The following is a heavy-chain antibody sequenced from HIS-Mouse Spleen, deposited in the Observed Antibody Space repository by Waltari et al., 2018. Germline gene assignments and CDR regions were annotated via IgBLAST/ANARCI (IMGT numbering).Heavy chain of an antibody. Sequence: QLQLQESGPGLVKPSETLSLTCTVSGGSISSSSYYWGWIRQPPGKGLAWIGSIYYSGSTYYNPSLTSRVTISVDTSKNPFSLKLSSVPAADTAVYYGAREIPYSSSWYDWYFDLWGRGTLVTVSS. CDR1: GGSISSSSYY. J-gene: IGHJ2*01. CDR2: IYYSGST. CDR3: AREIPYSSSWYDWYFDL. V-gene: IGHV4-39*07. D-gene: IGHD6-13*01.